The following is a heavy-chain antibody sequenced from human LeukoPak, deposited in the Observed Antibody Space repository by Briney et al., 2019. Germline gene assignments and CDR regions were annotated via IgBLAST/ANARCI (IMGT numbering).Heavy chain of an antibody. V-gene: IGHV4-59*01. J-gene: IGHJ4*02. CDR3: ARGEQYGSGTVQFDY. CDR1: GGSISSYY. CDR2: ISYSGST. Sequence: PSETLSLTCTVSGGSISSYYWSWIRQPPGKGLEWIGYISYSGSTNFNPSLKSRVTISVDTSKNQFSLKLSSVTAADTAVYYCARGEQYGSGTVQFDYWGQGTLVTVSS. D-gene: IGHD3-10*01.